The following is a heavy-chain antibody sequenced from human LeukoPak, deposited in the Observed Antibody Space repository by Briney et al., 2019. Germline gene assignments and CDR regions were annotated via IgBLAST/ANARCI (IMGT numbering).Heavy chain of an antibody. CDR1: GFTFSSYW. CDR3: AREALWFSKLIYYFDY. CDR2: IKQDGSEK. D-gene: IGHD2-21*01. Sequence: PGGSLRLSCAASGFTFSSYWMSWVRQAPGKGLEWVANIKQDGSEKYYVDSVKGRFTISRDNAKNSLYLQMNSLRAEDTAVYYCAREALWFSKLIYYFDYWGQGTLVTVSS. V-gene: IGHV3-7*01. J-gene: IGHJ4*02.